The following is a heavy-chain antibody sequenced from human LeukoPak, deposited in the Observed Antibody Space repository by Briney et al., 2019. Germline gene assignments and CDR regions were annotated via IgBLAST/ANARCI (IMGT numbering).Heavy chain of an antibody. Sequence: ASVKVSCKASGYTFTTYTISWVRQAPGQGLEWMGWINPNNGGTNYAQRFQGRVTMTRDTSISTAYMELSSLRSDDTAVYYCAIDRYYYGGSGYSRLFDYWGQGNLVTVSS. D-gene: IGHD3-22*01. CDR2: INPNNGGT. CDR1: GYTFTTYT. V-gene: IGHV1-2*02. CDR3: AIDRYYYGGSGYSRLFDY. J-gene: IGHJ4*02.